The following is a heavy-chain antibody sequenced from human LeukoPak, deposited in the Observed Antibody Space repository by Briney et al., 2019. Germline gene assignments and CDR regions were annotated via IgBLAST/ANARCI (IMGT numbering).Heavy chain of an antibody. CDR3: ARDLRYSRFDI. D-gene: IGHD6-13*01. CDR2: IYYSEST. Sequence: PSETLSLTCTVSGGSISSGDYYWSWIRQPPGKGLEWIGYIYYSESTYYNPSLKSRVTISVDTSKNQFSLKLSSVTAADTAVYYCARDLRYSRFDIWGQGTMVTVSS. J-gene: IGHJ3*02. V-gene: IGHV4-30-4*02. CDR1: GGSISSGDYY.